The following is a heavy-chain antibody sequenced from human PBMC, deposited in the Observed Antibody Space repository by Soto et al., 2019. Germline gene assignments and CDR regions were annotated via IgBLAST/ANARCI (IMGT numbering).Heavy chain of an antibody. J-gene: IGHJ4*02. CDR2: ISYGGGTT. V-gene: IGHV3-23*01. D-gene: IGHD3-22*01. Sequence: EVQLLESGGGLVQPGGSLRLSCAASEFTFSNYAMSWVRQAPGKGLEWVSAISYGGGTTYYADSVKGRFTISRDNSKNTLYPQMKSLRAEETAVYYCAKNPGYYYDSTGYHFDYWGQGTLVTVSS. CDR3: AKNPGYYYDSTGYHFDY. CDR1: EFTFSNYA.